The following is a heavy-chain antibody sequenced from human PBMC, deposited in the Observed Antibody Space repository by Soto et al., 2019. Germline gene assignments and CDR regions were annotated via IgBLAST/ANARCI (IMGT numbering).Heavy chain of an antibody. CDR3: ARLYCSSTSCPLDY. CDR2: IYYSGST. CDR1: GGSISSSSYY. D-gene: IGHD2-2*01. V-gene: IGHV4-61*05. J-gene: IGHJ4*02. Sequence: PSETLSLTCTVSGGSISSSSYYWGWIRQPPGKGLEWIGYIYYSGSTNYNPSLKSRVTISVDTSKNQFSLKLSSVTAADTAVYYCARLYCSSTSCPLDYWGQGTLVTVSS.